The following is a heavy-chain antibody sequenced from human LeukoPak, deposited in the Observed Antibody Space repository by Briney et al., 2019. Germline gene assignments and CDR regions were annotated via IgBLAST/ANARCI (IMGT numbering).Heavy chain of an antibody. CDR3: AKGAVADTAGYFDY. D-gene: IGHD6-19*01. Sequence: GGSLRLSCAAAGFTFSNYAMNWVRHDPGRGLEWVSVISESGGSTYYADSVKGRFTISRDNSKNTLYLQMNSLRAEDTAVYYCAKGAVADTAGYFDYWGQGALVTVSS. CDR1: GFTFSNYA. J-gene: IGHJ4*02. CDR2: ISESGGST. V-gene: IGHV3-23*01.